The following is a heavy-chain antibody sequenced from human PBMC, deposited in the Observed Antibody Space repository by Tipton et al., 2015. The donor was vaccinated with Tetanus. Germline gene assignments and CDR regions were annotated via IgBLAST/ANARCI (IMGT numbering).Heavy chain of an antibody. J-gene: IGHJ4*02. D-gene: IGHD3-9*01. CDR3: ARHAGAGATIWGTDY. CDR2: MYYSGST. CDR1: YY. V-gene: IGHV4-39*01. Sequence: YYWAWIRQPPGKGPEWIGSMYYSGSTYYNPSLRSRVTISVDTSKNQFSLKLSSVTAADTAVYYCARHAGAGATIWGTDYWGQGTLVTVSS.